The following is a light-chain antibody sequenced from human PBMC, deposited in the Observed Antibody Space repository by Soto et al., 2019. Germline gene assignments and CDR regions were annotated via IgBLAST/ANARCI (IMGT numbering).Light chain of an antibody. Sequence: EIVLTQSPGTLSLYPGERATHSCRASQSVSRYLAWYQQKPGQAPRLLIYGASSRATGIPDRFSGSGSGTDFTLTISRLEPEDFAVYYCQQYGSSSITFGQGTRLEI. CDR2: GAS. CDR3: QQYGSSSIT. V-gene: IGKV3-20*01. J-gene: IGKJ5*01. CDR1: QSVSRY.